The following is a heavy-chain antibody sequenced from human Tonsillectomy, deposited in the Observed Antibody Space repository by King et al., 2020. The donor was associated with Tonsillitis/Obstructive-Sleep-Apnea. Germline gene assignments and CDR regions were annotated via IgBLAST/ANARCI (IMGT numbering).Heavy chain of an antibody. CDR3: ARRPARGIVVVPAAMGRINWFDP. CDR2: INHSGST. V-gene: IGHV4-34*01. J-gene: IGHJ5*02. D-gene: IGHD2-2*01. CDR1: GGSFSGYY. Sequence: VQLQQWGAGLLKPSETLSLTCAVYGGSFSGYYWSWIRQPPGKGLEWIGEINHSGSTNYNPSLKSRVTISVDTSKNQFSLKLSSVTAADTAVYYCARRPARGIVVVPAAMGRINWFDPWGQGTLVTVSS.